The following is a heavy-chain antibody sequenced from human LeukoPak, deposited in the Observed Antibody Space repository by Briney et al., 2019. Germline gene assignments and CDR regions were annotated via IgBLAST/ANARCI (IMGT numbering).Heavy chain of an antibody. J-gene: IGHJ4*02. CDR2: IFDSGTT. CDR1: GGTITNNW. Sequence: SQTLSLTCVLAGGTITNNWCRCVRHPPGEGRGWSGEIFDSGTTTYNPSLKSRVTISMDTSKTQFSLKLSSVTAADTAVYYCARAMIYGIVGAHYFDSWGQGTLVTVSS. D-gene: IGHD1-26*01. V-gene: IGHV4/OR15-8*01. CDR3: ARAMIYGIVGAHYFDS.